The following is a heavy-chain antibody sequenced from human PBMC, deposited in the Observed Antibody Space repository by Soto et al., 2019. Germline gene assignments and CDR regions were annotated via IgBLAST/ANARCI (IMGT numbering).Heavy chain of an antibody. CDR3: ARPGGDCEQGDYFGLDV. J-gene: IGHJ6*01. CDR1: GASISSRPYY. Sequence: SETLSLTCSVSGASISSRPYYWGWIRQPPGRGLEWIGSIYYTGSSSSHPSLKSRVTLSVDTSKNLFSLKLSSVTAADTAVYYCARPGGDCEQGDYFGLDVLGPGTTVTVSS. CDR2: IYYTGSS. V-gene: IGHV4-39*01. D-gene: IGHD3-16*01.